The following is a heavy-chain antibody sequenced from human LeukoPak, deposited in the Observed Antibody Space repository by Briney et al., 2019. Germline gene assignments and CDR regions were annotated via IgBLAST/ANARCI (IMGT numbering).Heavy chain of an antibody. V-gene: IGHV3-23*01. Sequence: PGGSLRLSCEASGFTFTNYGMTWVRQAPGKGLEWVSGISSSGGSTYYADSVKGRFTISRDNSKNTLYLQMNSLRADDTAVYYCTAGVATGSYFDYWGQGTLVTVSS. CDR2: ISSSGGST. CDR1: GFTFTNYG. D-gene: IGHD3-3*01. J-gene: IGHJ4*02. CDR3: TAGVATGSYFDY.